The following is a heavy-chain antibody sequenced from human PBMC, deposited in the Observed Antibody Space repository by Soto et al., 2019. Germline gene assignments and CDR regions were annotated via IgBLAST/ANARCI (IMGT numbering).Heavy chain of an antibody. J-gene: IGHJ5*02. CDR3: ARGIKYGAYSRWFDP. V-gene: IGHV1-8*01. D-gene: IGHD4-17*01. CDR2: MNPNSGNT. CDR1: GYTFTSYD. Sequence: QVQLVQSGAEVKKPGASVKVSCKASGYTFTSYDINWVRQATGQGLEYLGWMNPNSGNTAYVQKFQGRVTMTRDPSITTAYMERSSLRSEDTAVYFCARGIKYGAYSRWFDPWGQGTLVTVSS.